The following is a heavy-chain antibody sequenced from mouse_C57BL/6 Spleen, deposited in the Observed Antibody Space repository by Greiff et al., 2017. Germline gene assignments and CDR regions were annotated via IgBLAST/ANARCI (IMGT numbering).Heavy chain of an antibody. CDR2: IYPGSGST. CDR3: AKKGYGYDGYFDV. J-gene: IGHJ1*03. V-gene: IGHV1-55*01. Sequence: QVQLQQPGAELVKPGASVKMSCTASGFTFTSYCITWVKQRPGQGLEWIGDIYPGSGSTNYNAKFKSKATLTVDTSSSTAYMQLSSLTSEDSAVYYCAKKGYGYDGYFDVWGTGTTVTVSS. CDR1: GFTFTSYC. D-gene: IGHD2-2*01.